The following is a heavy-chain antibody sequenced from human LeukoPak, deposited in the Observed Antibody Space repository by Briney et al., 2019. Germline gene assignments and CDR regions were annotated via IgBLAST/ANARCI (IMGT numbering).Heavy chain of an antibody. CDR1: GFTFSSYA. J-gene: IGHJ3*02. Sequence: GGSLRLSCAASGFTFSSYAMSWVRQAPGKGLEWVSAISGSGGSTYYADSVKGRFTTSRDNSKNTLYLQMNSLRAEDTAVYYCAKEEDYGDYSAIDAFDIWGQGTMVTVSS. V-gene: IGHV3-23*01. CDR2: ISGSGGST. D-gene: IGHD4-17*01. CDR3: AKEEDYGDYSAIDAFDI.